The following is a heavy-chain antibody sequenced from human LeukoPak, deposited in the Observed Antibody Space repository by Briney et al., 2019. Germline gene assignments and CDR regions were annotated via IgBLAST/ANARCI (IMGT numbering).Heavy chain of an antibody. V-gene: IGHV4-59*01. CDR3: ARAARPTSDTSGSYWYYFDC. J-gene: IGHJ4*02. CDR1: GGSISSYY. Sequence: SETLSLTCTVSGGSISSYYWSWIRQPPGKGLEWIGYIYYSGSTNYNPSLKSRVTISVDTSKNQFPLKLSSVTAADTAVYYCARAARPTSDTSGSYWYYFDCWGQGILVTVSS. CDR2: IYYSGST. D-gene: IGHD3-22*01.